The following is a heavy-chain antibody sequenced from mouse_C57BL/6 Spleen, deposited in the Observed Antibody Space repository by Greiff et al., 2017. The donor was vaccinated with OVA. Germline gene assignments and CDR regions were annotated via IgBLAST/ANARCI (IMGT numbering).Heavy chain of an antibody. CDR3: ARSEWDGNDY. Sequence: QVQLKQSGAELVKPGASVKISCKASGYAFSSYWMNWVKQRPGKGLAWIGQIYPGDGDTNYNGQFKGKATLTADKSSSTAYMQLSSLTSEDSAVYFCARSEWDGNDYWGQGTTLTVSS. CDR1: GYAFSSYW. J-gene: IGHJ2*01. V-gene: IGHV1-80*01. CDR2: IYPGDGDT. D-gene: IGHD4-1*01.